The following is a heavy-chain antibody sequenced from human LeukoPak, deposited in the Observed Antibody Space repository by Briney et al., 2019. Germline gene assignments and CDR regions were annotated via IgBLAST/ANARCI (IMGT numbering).Heavy chain of an antibody. CDR1: GYTFTSYG. CDR3: ARGPPHCSSTSCLLLFDY. D-gene: IGHD2-2*01. J-gene: IGHJ4*02. CDR2: ISAYNGNT. Sequence: ASVKVSCKASGYTFTSYGISWVRQAPGQGLEWMGWISAYNGNTNYAQKLQGRVTMTTDTSTSTAYMELRSLRSDDTAVYYCARGPPHCSSTSCLLLFDYWGQGTLVTVSS. V-gene: IGHV1-18*01.